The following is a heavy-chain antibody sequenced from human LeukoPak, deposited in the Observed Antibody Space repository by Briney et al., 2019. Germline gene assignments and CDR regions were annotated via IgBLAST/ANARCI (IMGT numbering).Heavy chain of an antibody. V-gene: IGHV3-9*01. Sequence: PGGSLRLSCAASGFTFDDYAMHWVRQAPGKGLEWVSGISWNSGSIGYADSVKGRFTISRDNAKNSLYLQMNSLRAEDTALYYCAKGSYGPRGQGTLVTVSS. D-gene: IGHD5-18*01. J-gene: IGHJ5*02. CDR2: ISWNSGSI. CDR1: GFTFDDYA. CDR3: AKGSYGP.